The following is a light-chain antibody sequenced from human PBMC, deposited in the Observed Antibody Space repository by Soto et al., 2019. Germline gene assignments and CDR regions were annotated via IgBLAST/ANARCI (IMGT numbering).Light chain of an antibody. CDR1: ESVSHNY. J-gene: IGKJ3*01. CDR3: QHYSYSRYFS. Sequence: EIVLTRSPGTLSLSPGEGATLSCRASESVSHNYLAWYQQKPGQAPRLLIYGVSFRATGIPARFSGSGSGTDFSLTISRLEPEDFAVYYCQHYSYSRYFSFGPGTKVEVK. CDR2: GVS. V-gene: IGKV3-20*01.